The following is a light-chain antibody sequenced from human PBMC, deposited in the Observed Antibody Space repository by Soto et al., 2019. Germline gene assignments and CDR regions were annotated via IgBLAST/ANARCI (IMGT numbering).Light chain of an antibody. J-gene: IGKJ1*01. Sequence: EIVLTQSPGTLSLSPGDRATLSCRASQSVSSSYLAWYQQKPGQAPGLLIYGASSRATGIPDRFSRSGSGTDFTLTISRLEPEDFAVYYCQQYGRSPWTFGQGTKVEVK. CDR3: QQYGRSPWT. V-gene: IGKV3-20*01. CDR2: GAS. CDR1: QSVSSSY.